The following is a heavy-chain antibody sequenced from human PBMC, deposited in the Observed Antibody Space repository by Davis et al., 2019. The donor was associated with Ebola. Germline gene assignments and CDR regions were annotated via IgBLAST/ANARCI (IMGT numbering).Heavy chain of an antibody. V-gene: IGHV3-48*02. J-gene: IGHJ6*02. CDR2: ISSSSSTI. CDR3: ARDDGGYDSRGYYYYGMDV. D-gene: IGHD5-12*01. CDR1: GFTFSSYS. Sequence: GSLRLSCAASGFTFSSYSMNWVRQAPGKGLEWVSYISSSSSTIYYADSVKGRFTISRDNAKNSLYLQMNSLRDEDTAVYYCARDDGGYDSRGYYYYGMDVWGQGTTVTVSS.